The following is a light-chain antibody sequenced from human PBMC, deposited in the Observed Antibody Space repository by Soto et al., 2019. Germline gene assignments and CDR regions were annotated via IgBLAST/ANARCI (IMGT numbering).Light chain of an antibody. CDR1: QSVLYSSNNKNY. CDR3: QHGWT. J-gene: IGKJ1*01. CDR2: WAS. Sequence: DIVMTQSPDSLAVSLGERATINCKSSQSVLYSSNNKNYLAWYQQKPGQPPKLLIYWASTRESGVPDRFSGSGSGTDFTLTISSLQAEDVAFYYCQHGWTFGQGTKVEIK. V-gene: IGKV4-1*01.